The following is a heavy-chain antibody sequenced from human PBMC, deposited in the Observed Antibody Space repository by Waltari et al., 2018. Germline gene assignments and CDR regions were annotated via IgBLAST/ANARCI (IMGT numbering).Heavy chain of an antibody. D-gene: IGHD1-1*01. CDR2: IIPIFGKA. CDR3: ARDDATTGHLDS. Sequence: QVQMAQSGAAVKKPGSSVKVSCKTSGGTLSDDTINWVRQAPGQGLEWMGRIIPIFGKANYAQKFQGRVTFTADKSTHTAYMEVSGLTSEDTALYYCARDDATTGHLDSWGQGTPVTISS. CDR1: GGTLSDDT. J-gene: IGHJ4*02. V-gene: IGHV1-69*08.